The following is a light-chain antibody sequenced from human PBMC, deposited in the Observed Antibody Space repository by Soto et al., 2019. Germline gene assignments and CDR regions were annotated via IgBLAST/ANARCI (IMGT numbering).Light chain of an antibody. CDR2: AAS. CDR1: QSINTY. Sequence: DIQMTQSPSSLSASVGDRVTITCRASQSINTYLNWYQQKPGKAPKFLIHAASSLQSGVPSRFRGSGSGTFFTLTIRSLQPEDAATYYCQQSYNTPSLPVGQGTKVDIK. CDR3: QQSYNTPSLP. J-gene: IGKJ2*01. V-gene: IGKV1-39*01.